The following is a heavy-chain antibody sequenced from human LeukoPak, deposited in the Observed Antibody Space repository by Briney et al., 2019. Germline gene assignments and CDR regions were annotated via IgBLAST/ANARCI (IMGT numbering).Heavy chain of an antibody. CDR3: ARDQNRHPNDFWSGYYSAIKNEYNWFDP. Sequence: PGGSLRLSCAASGFTFSSYSMNWVRQAPGKGLEWVSSIRSSSSYIYYADSVKGRFTISRDNAKNSLYLQMNSLRAENTAVYHCARDQNRHPNDFWSGYYSAIKNEYNWFDPWGQGTLVTVSS. CDR2: IRSSSSYI. V-gene: IGHV3-21*01. D-gene: IGHD3-3*01. J-gene: IGHJ5*02. CDR1: GFTFSSYS.